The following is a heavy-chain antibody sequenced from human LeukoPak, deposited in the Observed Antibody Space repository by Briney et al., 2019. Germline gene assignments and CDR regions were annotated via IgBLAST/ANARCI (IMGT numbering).Heavy chain of an antibody. CDR1: GFTFSSYA. CDR3: AKDPGADFWSGYYDY. CDR2: ISGSGGST. D-gene: IGHD3-3*01. Sequence: GGSLRLPCAASGFTFSSYAMSWVRQAPGKGLEWVSAISGSGGSTYYADSVKGRFTISRDNSKNTLYLQMNSLRAEDTAVYYCAKDPGADFWSGYYDYWGQGTLVTVSS. J-gene: IGHJ4*02. V-gene: IGHV3-23*01.